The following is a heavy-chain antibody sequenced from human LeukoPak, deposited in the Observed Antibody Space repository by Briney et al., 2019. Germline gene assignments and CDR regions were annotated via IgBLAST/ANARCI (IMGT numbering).Heavy chain of an antibody. J-gene: IGHJ6*04. Sequence: SETLSLTCAVYGGSFSGYYGSWIRQPPGKGLEWIGEINHSGSTNYNPSLKSRVTISVDTSKNQFSLKLSSVTAADTAVYYCARGGKQWLSPYYYYGMDVWGKGTTVTVSS. D-gene: IGHD6-19*01. CDR2: INHSGST. CDR3: ARGGKQWLSPYYYYGMDV. CDR1: GGSFSGYY. V-gene: IGHV4-34*01.